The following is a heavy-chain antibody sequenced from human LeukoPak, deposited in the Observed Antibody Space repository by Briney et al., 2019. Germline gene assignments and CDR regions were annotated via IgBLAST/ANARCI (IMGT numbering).Heavy chain of an antibody. V-gene: IGHV3-30*02. CDR3: ALGYYYDISGSPRAYYYMDV. CDR2: IQYDGSKK. J-gene: IGHJ6*03. D-gene: IGHD3-22*01. Sequence: GGSLRLSCVASGFTFSSNGMHWVRQAPGKGLEWVTFIQYDGSKKYYADSVKGRFTISRDNSKNTLYLEMNSLRAEDTAVYYCALGYYYDISGSPRAYYYMDVWGKGTTVTISS. CDR1: GFTFSSNG.